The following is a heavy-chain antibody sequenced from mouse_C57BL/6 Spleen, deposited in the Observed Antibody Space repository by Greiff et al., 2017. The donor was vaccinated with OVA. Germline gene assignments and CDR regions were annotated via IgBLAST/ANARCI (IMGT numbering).Heavy chain of an antibody. CDR3: VRDNYGSSDCAMDY. J-gene: IGHJ4*01. CDR1: GFTFNTYA. V-gene: IGHV10-3*01. CDR2: IRSKSSNYAT. D-gene: IGHD1-1*01. Sequence: EVMLVESGGGLVQPKGSLKLSCAASGFTFNTYAMHWVRQAPGKGLEWVARIRSKSSNYATYYADSVKDRFTISRDASQSMLYLQMNNLKTEDTAMYYCVRDNYGSSDCAMDYWGQGTSVTVSS.